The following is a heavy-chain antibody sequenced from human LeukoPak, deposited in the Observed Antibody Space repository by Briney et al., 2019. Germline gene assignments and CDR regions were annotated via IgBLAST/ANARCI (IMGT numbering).Heavy chain of an antibody. V-gene: IGHV3-23*01. CDR2: ISGSGGST. D-gene: IGHD3-10*01. CDR3: AKGPGVRGFDY. J-gene: IGHJ4*02. CDR1: XXTFSSYA. Sequence: PGGSXXLXXXXXXXTFSSYAMSWVRQAPGKGLEWVSAISGSGGSTYYADSVKGRFTISRDNSKNTLYLQMNSLRAEDTAVYYCAKGPGVRGFDYWGQGTLVTVSS.